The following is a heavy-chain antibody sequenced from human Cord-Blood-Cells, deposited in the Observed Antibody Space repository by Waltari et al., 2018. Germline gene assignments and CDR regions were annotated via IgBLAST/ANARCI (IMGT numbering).Heavy chain of an antibody. CDR2: IYYSGST. D-gene: IGHD2-2*01. Sequence: QLQLQESGPGLVKPSETLSLTCTVAGGSISSSCYYWGWIRPPPGKGLEWIGSIYYSGSTYYNPSLKSRVTISVDTSKNQFSLKLSSVTAADTAVYYCARPAVPAAMLDAFDIWGQGTMVTVSS. CDR1: GGSISSSCYY. V-gene: IGHV4-39*07. J-gene: IGHJ3*02. CDR3: ARPAVPAAMLDAFDI.